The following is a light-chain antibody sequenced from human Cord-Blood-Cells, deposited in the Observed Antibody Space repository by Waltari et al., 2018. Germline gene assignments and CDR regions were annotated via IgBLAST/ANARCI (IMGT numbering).Light chain of an antibody. CDR3: CSYAGSYTGV. J-gene: IGLJ3*02. CDR1: SSDVGGYNY. CDR2: DVS. V-gene: IGLV2-11*01. Sequence: QSALTQPRSVSGSPGQSVTISCTGTSSDVGGYNYLSWYQQHPGKAPKLMIYDVSKRPSGVPDRFSGSKSGNTASLTISGLQAEDEADYYCCSYAGSYTGVFGGGTKLTVL.